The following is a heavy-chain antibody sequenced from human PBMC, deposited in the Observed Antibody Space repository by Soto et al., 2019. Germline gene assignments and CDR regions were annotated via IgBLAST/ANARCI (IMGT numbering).Heavy chain of an antibody. D-gene: IGHD6-6*01. V-gene: IGHV3-33*01. J-gene: IGHJ5*02. CDR3: ARDRWSYSSSSRDNWFDP. CDR1: GFTFSSYG. Sequence: QVQLVESEGGVVQPGRSLRLSCAASGFTFSSYGMHWVRQAPGKGLEWVAVIWYDGSNKYYADSVKGRFTISRDNSKNTLYLQMNSLRAEDTAVYYCARDRWSYSSSSRDNWFDPWGQGTLVTVSS. CDR2: IWYDGSNK.